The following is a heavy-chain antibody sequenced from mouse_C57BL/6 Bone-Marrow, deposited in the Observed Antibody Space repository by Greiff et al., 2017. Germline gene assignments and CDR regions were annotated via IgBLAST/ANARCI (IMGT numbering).Heavy chain of an antibody. J-gene: IGHJ3*01. CDR1: GYTFTSYG. Sequence: QVQLQQSGAELARPGASVKLSCKASGYTFTSYGISWVKQRTGQGLEWIGEIYPRSGNTYYNEKFKGKATLTADKSSSTAYMELRSLTSGGSAVYIGARAYYFGSPAWFADWGQGALVTVSA. D-gene: IGHD1-1*01. V-gene: IGHV1-81*01. CDR3: ARAYYFGSPAWFAD. CDR2: IYPRSGNT.